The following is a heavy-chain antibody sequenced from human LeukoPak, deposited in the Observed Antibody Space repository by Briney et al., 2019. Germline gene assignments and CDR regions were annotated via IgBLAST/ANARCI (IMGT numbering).Heavy chain of an antibody. V-gene: IGHV3-23*01. J-gene: IGHJ5*02. Sequence: PGGSLRPSCAASGFTFSSYAMSWVRQAPGKGLEWVSAISGSANSIYYADSVKGRFTISRDNSKNTLYLRMNSLRAEDTAVYYCAKDRDYGGINWFDPWGQGTLVIVSS. CDR3: AKDRDYGGINWFDP. CDR2: ISGSANSI. D-gene: IGHD4-23*01. CDR1: GFTFSSYA.